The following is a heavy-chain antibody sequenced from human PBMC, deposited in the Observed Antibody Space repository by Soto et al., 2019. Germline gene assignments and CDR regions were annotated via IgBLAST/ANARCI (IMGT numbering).Heavy chain of an antibody. CDR1: GGSISSYY. Sequence: SETLSLTCTVSGGSISSYYWSWIRQPPGKGLEWIGYIYYSGSTNYNPSLKSRVTISVDTSKNQFSLKLSSVTAADTAVYYCARGEGWLRFTFDYWGQGTLVTVSS. V-gene: IGHV4-59*01. D-gene: IGHD5-12*01. CDR3: ARGEGWLRFTFDY. CDR2: IYYSGST. J-gene: IGHJ4*02.